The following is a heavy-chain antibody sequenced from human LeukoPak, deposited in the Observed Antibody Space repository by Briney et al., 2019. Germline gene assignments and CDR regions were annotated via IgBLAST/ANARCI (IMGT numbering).Heavy chain of an antibody. Sequence: GGSLRLSCAASGFTFSSYAMSWVRQAPGKGVEWVSAISGSGGSTYYADSVKGRFTISRDNSKNTLYLQMNSLRAEDTAVYYCAQGRWGSYHLWDAFDIWGQGTMVTVSS. CDR2: ISGSGGST. J-gene: IGHJ3*02. CDR3: AQGRWGSYHLWDAFDI. V-gene: IGHV3-23*01. CDR1: GFTFSSYA. D-gene: IGHD3-16*01.